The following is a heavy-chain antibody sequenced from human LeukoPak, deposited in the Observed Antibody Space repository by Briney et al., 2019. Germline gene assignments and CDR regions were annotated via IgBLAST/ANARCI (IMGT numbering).Heavy chain of an antibody. CDR1: GGSISDVTYY. D-gene: IGHD3-22*01. J-gene: IGHJ5*02. V-gene: IGHV4-39*01. Sequence: PSETLSLTCSVSGGSISDVTYYWAWIRQPPGKGLEWIGSVFYSGSSDYNPSLKSRVTISGDSSKNQLSLRMTSVTAADTAVYYCARQIYWHSSGHCSWLDPWGQGTLVIVS. CDR3: ARQIYWHSSGHCSWLDP. CDR2: VFYSGSS.